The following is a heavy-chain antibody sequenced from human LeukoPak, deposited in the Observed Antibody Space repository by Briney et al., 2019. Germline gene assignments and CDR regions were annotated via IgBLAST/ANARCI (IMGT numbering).Heavy chain of an antibody. V-gene: IGHV1-18*01. D-gene: IGHD3-10*01. J-gene: IGHJ4*02. Sequence: ASVKVSCKTSGYTFNIFAITWVRQAPGQGLEWMGWINPHSGNTNSAQKVKGGVTLTTDTSTRTAYMELRSLRSDDTAMYYCATGEAFTGSFDFWGQGTVVAVSS. CDR2: INPHSGNT. CDR3: ATGEAFTGSFDF. CDR1: GYTFNIFA.